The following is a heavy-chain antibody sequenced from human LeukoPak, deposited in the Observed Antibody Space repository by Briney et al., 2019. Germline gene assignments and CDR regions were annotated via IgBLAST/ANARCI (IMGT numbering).Heavy chain of an antibody. Sequence: QPGGSVRLSCVGSGFMFSRFGLNWVRQAPGKGLEWVSGIHGNGETTYYGDSVKGRFTISRDNSKSTLYLQMNSLRVEDTAEYFCGRDPNRDYVGAFEFWGQGTKVAVSS. D-gene: IGHD3-16*01. V-gene: IGHV3-23*01. CDR2: IHGNGETT. J-gene: IGHJ3*01. CDR1: GFMFSRFG. CDR3: GRDPNRDYVGAFEF.